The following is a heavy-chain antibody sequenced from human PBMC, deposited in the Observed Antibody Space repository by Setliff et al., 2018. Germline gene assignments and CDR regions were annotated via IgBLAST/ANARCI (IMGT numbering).Heavy chain of an antibody. CDR2: ISGGGSQT. J-gene: IGHJ5*02. V-gene: IGHV3-23*01. CDR1: GFTFSHYA. CDR3: ARDPNGDYVGAFDP. Sequence: GGSLRLSCAASGFTFSHYAMNWVRQAPGKGLEWISTISGGGSQTYSADSVKGRCTISRDNSRNTLYLQMTSLRAEDTASYYCARDPNGDYVGAFDPWGQGILVTVSS. D-gene: IGHD4-17*01.